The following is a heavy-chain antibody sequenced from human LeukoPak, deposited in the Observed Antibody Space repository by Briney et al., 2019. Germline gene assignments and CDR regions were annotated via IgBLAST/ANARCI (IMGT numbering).Heavy chain of an antibody. J-gene: IGHJ3*02. CDR1: GYTFTRHD. V-gene: IGHV1-8*01. D-gene: IGHD2-21*02. CDR2: INPNSKNT. CDR3: ARAIPFRYLLGGDYYERSSHGFAI. Sequence: GASVKVSCKASGYTFTRHDVNWVRQATGQGLEWMGWINPNSKNTGYAQKFQGRVTLTTDTSTSTAYMELSSLDSEDTAVYYCARAIPFRYLLGGDYYERSSHGFAIWGQGTMITVSS.